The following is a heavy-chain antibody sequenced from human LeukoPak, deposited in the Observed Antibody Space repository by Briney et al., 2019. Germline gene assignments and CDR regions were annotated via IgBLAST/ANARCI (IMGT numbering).Heavy chain of an antibody. V-gene: IGHV4-59*08. J-gene: IGHJ4*02. CDR3: ARQYSTGPFDF. CDR1: GGSISSYY. D-gene: IGHD6-19*01. CDR2: IYNSGST. Sequence: PSETLSLTCTVSGGSISSYYWTWIRQPPGKGLEWIGYIYNSGSTKYNPSLKSRVIISVDTSKSQFSLKLTSVTAADTAMYYCARQYSTGPFDFWGQGTLVTVSS.